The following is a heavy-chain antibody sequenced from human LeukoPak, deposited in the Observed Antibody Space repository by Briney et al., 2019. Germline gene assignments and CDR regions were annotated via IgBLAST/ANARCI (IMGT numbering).Heavy chain of an antibody. CDR2: ISGSGGST. CDR3: ARDWRNWSGY. D-gene: IGHD3-3*01. V-gene: IGHV3-23*01. Sequence: PGGSLRLSCAASGFTFSSYAMSWVRQAPGKGLEWVSAISGSGGSTYYADSVKGRFTISRDNAKNSLYLQMNSLRAEDTAVYYCARDWRNWSGYWGQGTLVTVSS. J-gene: IGHJ4*02. CDR1: GFTFSSYA.